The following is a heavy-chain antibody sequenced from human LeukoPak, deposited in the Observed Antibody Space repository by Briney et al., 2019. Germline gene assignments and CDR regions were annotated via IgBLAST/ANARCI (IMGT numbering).Heavy chain of an antibody. D-gene: IGHD4-17*01. CDR3: ARDKVTVTGNWFDS. Sequence: SETLSLTCTVSGGSISGYYWNWVRQPPGKGLEWIGYIYYTGSTHYNPSLKSRISMSVDTSKRQFSLNLMSVTGADTAIYYCARDKVTVTGNWFDSWGQGTLVAVSS. CDR2: IYYTGST. V-gene: IGHV4-59*12. CDR1: GGSISGYY. J-gene: IGHJ5*01.